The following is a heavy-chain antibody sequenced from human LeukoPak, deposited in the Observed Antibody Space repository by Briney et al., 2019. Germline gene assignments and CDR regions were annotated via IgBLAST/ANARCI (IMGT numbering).Heavy chain of an antibody. CDR2: IIPIFGTA. D-gene: IGHD3-22*01. CDR3: ARGSRYSGYYDSSASSGVFDY. Sequence: GASVKVSCKASGGTFSSYAISWVRQAPGQGLEWMGGIIPIFGTANYAQKFQGRVTITADESTSTAYMELSRLRSDDTAVYYCARGSRYSGYYDSSASSGVFDYWGQGTLVTVSS. CDR1: GGTFSSYA. J-gene: IGHJ4*02. V-gene: IGHV1-69*13.